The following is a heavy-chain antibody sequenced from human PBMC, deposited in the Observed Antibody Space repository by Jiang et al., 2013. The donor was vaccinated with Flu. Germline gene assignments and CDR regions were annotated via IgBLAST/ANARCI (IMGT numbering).Heavy chain of an antibody. V-gene: IGHV3-30-3*01. CDR3: ARVGSLVVPAAIPVPFDAFDI. CDR1: GFTFSSYA. J-gene: IGHJ3*02. CDR2: ISYDGSNK. D-gene: IGHD2-2*02. Sequence: AASGFTFSSYAMHWVRQAPGKGLEWVAVISYDGSNKYYADSVKGRFTISRDNSKNTLYLQMNSLRAEDTAVYYCARVGSLVVPAAIPVPFDAFDIWGQGTMVTVSS.